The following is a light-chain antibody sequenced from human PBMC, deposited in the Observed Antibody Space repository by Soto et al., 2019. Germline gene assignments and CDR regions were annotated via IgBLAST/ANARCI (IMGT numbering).Light chain of an antibody. V-gene: IGKV1-39*01. Sequence: DIQMTQSPSSLSASVGDRVTITCRASQSISNSLNWYQQKPGKAPKVLIYAASRLRSGVPSRFSGSGSGTDFTLSISSLQPEDSATYYCQQANSFPWTFGQGTKVDIK. J-gene: IGKJ1*01. CDR1: QSISNS. CDR2: AAS. CDR3: QQANSFPWT.